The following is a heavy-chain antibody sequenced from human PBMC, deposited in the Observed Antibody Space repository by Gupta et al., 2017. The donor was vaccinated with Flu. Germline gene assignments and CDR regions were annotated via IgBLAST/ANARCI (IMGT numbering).Heavy chain of an antibody. V-gene: IGHV4-39*01. J-gene: IGHJ4*02. CDR2: VYYSERT. D-gene: IGHD1-26*01. Sequence: IRQSPATGLEWIGHVYYSERTYYNPSLRSRVSISIDTSKNQFSLNLTSVTAADTAVYFCARREPWGDPSIDFWGQGTLVTVSS. CDR3: ARREPWGDPSIDF.